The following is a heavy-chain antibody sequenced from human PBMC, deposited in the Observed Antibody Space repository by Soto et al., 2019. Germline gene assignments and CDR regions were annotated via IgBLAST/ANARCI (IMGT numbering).Heavy chain of an antibody. V-gene: IGHV3-30-3*01. D-gene: IGHD2-15*01. CDR2: ISYDGSNK. CDR3: ARDPDCSGGSCYHYFQH. Sequence: QVQLVESGGGVVQPGRSLRLSCAASGFTFSSYAMHWVRQAPGKGLEWVAVISYDGSNKYYADSVKGRFTISRDNSKNTLYLQMNSLRTEDTAVYYCARDPDCSGGSCYHYFQHWGQGTLVTVSS. CDR1: GFTFSSYA. J-gene: IGHJ1*01.